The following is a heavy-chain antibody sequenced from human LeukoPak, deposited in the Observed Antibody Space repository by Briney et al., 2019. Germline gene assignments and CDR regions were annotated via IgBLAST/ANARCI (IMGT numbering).Heavy chain of an antibody. CDR2: ISVSGNT. Sequence: GGSLRLSCAASGFTFSSYTMKWVRQAPGKGLEWVSAISVSGNTYHADSVKGRFTISRDSSKNTLYLQMNSLRAEDAAVYYCAKAPVTTCSGAYCYPFDYWGQGTLVTVSS. CDR3: AKAPVTTCSGAYCYPFDY. J-gene: IGHJ4*02. CDR1: GFTFSSYT. D-gene: IGHD2-15*01. V-gene: IGHV3-23*01.